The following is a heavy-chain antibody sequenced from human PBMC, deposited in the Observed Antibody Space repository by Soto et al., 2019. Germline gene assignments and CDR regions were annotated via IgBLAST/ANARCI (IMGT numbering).Heavy chain of an antibody. CDR3: ARDHEGSGTYFDY. CDR1: GFTFSSYG. V-gene: IGHV3-30*03. Sequence: GGSLRLSCAASGFTFSSYGMHWVRQAPGKGLEWVAVISYDGSNKYYADSVKGRFTISRDNSKNTLYLQMNSLRAEDTAVYYCARDHEGSGTYFDYWGQGTLVTVSS. CDR2: ISYDGSNK. D-gene: IGHD1-26*01. J-gene: IGHJ4*02.